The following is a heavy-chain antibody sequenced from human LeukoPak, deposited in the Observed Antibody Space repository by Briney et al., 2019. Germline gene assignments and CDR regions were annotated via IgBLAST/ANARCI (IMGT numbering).Heavy chain of an antibody. CDR1: GFTFSDYY. Sequence: GGSLRLSCAASGFTFSDYYMSWIRQALGKGLEWVSYISGSSSYTKYADSVKGRFTISRDNAKKSLYLQMNSLRAEDTAVYYCARARGDSRGYIPYYFDYWGQGTLVTVSS. D-gene: IGHD3-22*01. V-gene: IGHV3-11*05. J-gene: IGHJ4*02. CDR2: ISGSSSYT. CDR3: ARARGDSRGYIPYYFDY.